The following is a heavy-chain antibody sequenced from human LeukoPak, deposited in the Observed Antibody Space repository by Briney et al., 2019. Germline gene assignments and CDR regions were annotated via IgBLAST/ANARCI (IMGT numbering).Heavy chain of an antibody. CDR1: GFTVSSNY. D-gene: IGHD1-26*01. CDR3: ARDRVGAIDY. V-gene: IGHV3-66*02. Sequence: GGSLRLSCAASGFTVSSNYMSWVRQAPGKGLEWVSVIYSGGSTYYADSVKGRFTISRDNSKNTLCLQMNSLRAEDTAVYYCARDRVGAIDYWGQGTLVTVSS. J-gene: IGHJ4*02. CDR2: IYSGGST.